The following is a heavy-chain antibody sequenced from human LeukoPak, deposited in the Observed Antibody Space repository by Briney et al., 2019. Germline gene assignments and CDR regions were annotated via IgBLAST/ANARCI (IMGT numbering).Heavy chain of an antibody. CDR1: GFTFSSYA. CDR3: AKGNGDYRLGSVSADY. CDR2: ISSNGGST. D-gene: IGHD4-17*01. J-gene: IGHJ4*02. V-gene: IGHV3-64*04. Sequence: GGSLRLSCSASGFTFSSYAMHWVRQAPGKGLEYVSAISSNGGSTYYADSVKGRFTISKDNSKNTLYLQMNSLGAEDTALYYCAKGNGDYRLGSVSADYWGQGTLVTVSS.